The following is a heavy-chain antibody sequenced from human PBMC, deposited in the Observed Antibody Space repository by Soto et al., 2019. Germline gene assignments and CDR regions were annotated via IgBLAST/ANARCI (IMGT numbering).Heavy chain of an antibody. J-gene: IGHJ4*02. V-gene: IGHV4-39*01. D-gene: IGHD6-19*01. CDR1: GGSITRNNHY. Sequence: QLQLQESGPGLVKPSGTLSLTCTVSGGSITRNNHYWGWIRQSPGKGLEWIGNILHSGNTNYKPSLKSRVTMSVETSKNQFSLKMNSVTAADTAVYYCARLGSSGWYQGSYFDYWGQGTLVTVSS. CDR2: ILHSGNT. CDR3: ARLGSSGWYQGSYFDY.